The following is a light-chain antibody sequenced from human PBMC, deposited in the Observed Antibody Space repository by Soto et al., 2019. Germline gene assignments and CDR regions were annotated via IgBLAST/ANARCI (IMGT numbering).Light chain of an antibody. CDR3: QQRSNWPPIT. Sequence: EIVLTQSPATLSVSPGERATLSCRASQSVTKNFLAWYQQKPGQAPRLLIYGASSRPGGIPDRFSGSGSGTDFTLTIPRLEPEDFAVYYCQQRSNWPPITFGQGTRLEIK. V-gene: IGKV3D-20*02. J-gene: IGKJ5*01. CDR2: GAS. CDR1: QSVTKNF.